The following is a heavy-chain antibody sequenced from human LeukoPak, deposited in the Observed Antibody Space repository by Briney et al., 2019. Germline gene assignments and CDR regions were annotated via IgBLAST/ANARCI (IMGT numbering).Heavy chain of an antibody. V-gene: IGHV3-23*01. CDR3: TRDHITSWQIDF. J-gene: IGHJ4*02. D-gene: IGHD2-2*01. CDR1: EFTGFTFSGSA. Sequence: GGSLRLSCAASEFTGFTFSGSAMSWVRQAPGKGLEWVSAISGSGAATFYADSVKGRFTISRDNSKNTLYLQMNSLKVEDTALYYCTRDHITSWQIDFWGQGTMVTVSS. CDR2: ISGSGAAT.